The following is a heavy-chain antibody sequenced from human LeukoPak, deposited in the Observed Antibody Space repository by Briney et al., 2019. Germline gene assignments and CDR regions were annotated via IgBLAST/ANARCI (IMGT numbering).Heavy chain of an antibody. D-gene: IGHD3-10*01. CDR1: GGSISSSSYY. Sequence: PSETLSLTCAVSGGSISSSSYYWGWIRQPPGQGLEWIGSIYYSGSTYYNPSLKSRVTISVDTSKNQFSLKLSSVTAADTAVYYCARTQYYGSGRWFDPWGQGTLVTVSS. CDR3: ARTQYYGSGRWFDP. J-gene: IGHJ5*02. V-gene: IGHV4-39*01. CDR2: IYYSGST.